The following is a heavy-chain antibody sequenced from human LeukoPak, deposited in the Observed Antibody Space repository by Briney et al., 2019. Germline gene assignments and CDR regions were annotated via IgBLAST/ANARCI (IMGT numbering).Heavy chain of an antibody. V-gene: IGHV3-71*01. CDR3: VRESVRDYYFDY. D-gene: IGHD3-10*02. Sequence: GGSLRLSCAASGFTFSDYYMSWIRQAPGKGLEWVGFIRSKALYGTSEYAASVEGRFTISRDDSNSIAYLQMNSLKTEDTAVYFCVRESVRDYYFDYWGQGTLVTVSS. CDR1: GFTFSDYY. J-gene: IGHJ4*02. CDR2: IRSKALYGTS.